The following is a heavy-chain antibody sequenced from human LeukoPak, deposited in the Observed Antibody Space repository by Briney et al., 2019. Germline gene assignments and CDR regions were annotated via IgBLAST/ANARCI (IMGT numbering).Heavy chain of an antibody. CDR1: GGSISSNSYY. V-gene: IGHV4-61*01. Sequence: SETLSLTCIVSGGSISSNSYYWSWIRQPPGKGLEWIGYMYNSGSTRSTNYNPSLTSRVTLSVDTSKNQFSLKLTSVTAADTAVYYCARVGGVPLGAFDIWGQGTMVTASS. CDR2: MYNSGSTRST. D-gene: IGHD3-16*01. J-gene: IGHJ3*02. CDR3: ARVGGVPLGAFDI.